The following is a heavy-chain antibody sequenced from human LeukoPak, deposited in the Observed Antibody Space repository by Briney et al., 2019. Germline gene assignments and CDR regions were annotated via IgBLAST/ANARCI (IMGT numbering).Heavy chain of an antibody. J-gene: IGHJ4*02. V-gene: IGHV3-7*03. CDR3: ARGRYVDWLFDY. CDR2: IEQDGGEE. D-gene: IGHD3-9*01. CDR1: GFDCSRYW. Sequence: GGSLRLSCAASGFDCSRYWMTWVRQAPGKGLGWVANIEQDGGEEYYVDSVKGRFTISRDNAKNSLYLQMNSLRVEDTAVYYCARGRYVDWLFDYWGQGTLVTVSS.